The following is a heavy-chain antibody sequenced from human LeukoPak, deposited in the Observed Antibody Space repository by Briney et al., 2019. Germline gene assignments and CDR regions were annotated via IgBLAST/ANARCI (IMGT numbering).Heavy chain of an antibody. J-gene: IGHJ4*02. V-gene: IGHV3-33*08. D-gene: IGHD3-22*01. CDR3: ARGFTHYYDSTPGY. Sequence: PGGSLRLSCAASGFPFSNYWMHWVRQAPGKGLEWVAVIWYDGSNKYYANSVKGRFTISRDNSKNTLYLQMNSLRAEDTAVYYCARGFTHYYDSTPGYWGQGTLVTVSS. CDR1: GFPFSNYW. CDR2: IWYDGSNK.